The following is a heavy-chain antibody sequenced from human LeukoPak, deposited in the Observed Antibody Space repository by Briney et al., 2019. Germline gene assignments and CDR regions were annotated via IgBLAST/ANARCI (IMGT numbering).Heavy chain of an antibody. CDR2: IYSSGYT. V-gene: IGHV4-4*07. CDR1: GGAIRSHY. D-gene: IGHD1/OR15-1a*01. J-gene: IGHJ4*02. CDR3: ARGEHSVDS. Sequence: SETLSLTCTVSGGAIRSHYWIWIRQPAGKGLEWIGRIYSSGYTNDNPFLKSRITMSVDMCKNQGSLRLNSVTAADTAVYYCARGEHSVDSWGQGMLVTVSS.